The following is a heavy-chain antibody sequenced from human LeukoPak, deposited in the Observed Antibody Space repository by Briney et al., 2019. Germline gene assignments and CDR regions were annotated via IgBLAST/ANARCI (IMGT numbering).Heavy chain of an antibody. J-gene: IGHJ4*02. V-gene: IGHV3-33*01. D-gene: IGHD1-26*01. CDR2: IWYDGSNK. Sequence: GGSVRLSCAASGLTFSNYGMDWVRQAAGKGLEWVEVIWYDGSNKYYADSVKGRFTISRDNSKNTLYLQMNSLRAEDTAVYYCASGRYSGGYYYFDYWGQGTLVTVSS. CDR1: GLTFSNYG. CDR3: ASGRYSGGYYYFDY.